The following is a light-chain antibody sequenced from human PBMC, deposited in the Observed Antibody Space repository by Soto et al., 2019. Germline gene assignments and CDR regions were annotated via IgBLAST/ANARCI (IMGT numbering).Light chain of an antibody. CDR2: DAS. Sequence: EFVLTQSPGTLSLSPGERATLSCRASQTVRNNYLAWYQQKPGQAPRLLIYDASRRATGIPDRFSGGGSGTDFTLTISRLEPEDFAVYYCQQFSSYPLTFGGGTKGEIK. J-gene: IGKJ4*01. CDR3: QQFSSYPLT. CDR1: QTVRNNY. V-gene: IGKV3-20*01.